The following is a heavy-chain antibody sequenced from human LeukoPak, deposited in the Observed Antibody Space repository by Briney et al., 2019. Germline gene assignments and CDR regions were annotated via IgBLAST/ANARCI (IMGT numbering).Heavy chain of an antibody. V-gene: IGHV3-23*01. CDR3: AKSFFVECFDY. CDR2: IIGSGGST. D-gene: IGHD3-3*01. Sequence: GGSLRLSCAASGFTFSNAWMNWVRQAPGKGLEWVSGIIGSGGSTYYADYVQGRFTSSRDNTKDTLYLQMNSLRAEDTAVYYGAKSFFVECFDYWGQGTLVTVSS. CDR1: GFTFSNAW. J-gene: IGHJ4*02.